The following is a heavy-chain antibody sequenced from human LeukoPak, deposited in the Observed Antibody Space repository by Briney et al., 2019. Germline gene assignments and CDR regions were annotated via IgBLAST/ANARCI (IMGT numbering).Heavy chain of an antibody. CDR3: ARPPSSSNLYYFDY. D-gene: IGHD2-2*01. Sequence: GGSLKISCKGSGYRFTSYWIGWVRQTPGKGLEWMRIIYPGDSDTRYSPSLQGQVTISADKSITTAYLQWSSLKASDTAMYYCARPPSSSNLYYFDYWGQGTLVTVSS. V-gene: IGHV5-51*01. CDR1: GYRFTSYW. J-gene: IGHJ4*02. CDR2: IYPGDSDT.